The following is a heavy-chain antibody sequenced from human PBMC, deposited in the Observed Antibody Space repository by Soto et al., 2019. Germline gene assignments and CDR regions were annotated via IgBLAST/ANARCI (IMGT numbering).Heavy chain of an antibody. Sequence: QVQLQQCGSVLVNPSETLSLSCAVYGQSFSGHSWAWIRQPPGKGLEWIGEINESGSTYYNPSLKSRVTSSTDTSKNQFSLKLSSVSAADTAAYFCARGSGIVALPGELEDVKYDYWGQGTLVNVSS. CDR2: INESGST. V-gene: IGHV4-34*01. J-gene: IGHJ4*02. CDR3: ARGSGIVALPGELEDVKYDY. CDR1: GQSFSGHS. D-gene: IGHD1-1*01.